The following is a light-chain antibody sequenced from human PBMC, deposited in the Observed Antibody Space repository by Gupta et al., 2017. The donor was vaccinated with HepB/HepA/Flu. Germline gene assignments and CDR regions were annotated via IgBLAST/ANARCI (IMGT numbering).Light chain of an antibody. CDR3: QKGDSAPVT. CDR2: DAS. V-gene: IGKV1-39*01. J-gene: IGKJ5*01. Sequence: DIQMTQSPASLSASVGDRVTITCRASQSISSYLHWYQQKPGKAPKLLLYDASRGTSGVPSRLHGRGSGKDFTLTIRRVKPEDFANYYCQKGDSAPVTFGQGTXMEI. CDR1: QSISSY.